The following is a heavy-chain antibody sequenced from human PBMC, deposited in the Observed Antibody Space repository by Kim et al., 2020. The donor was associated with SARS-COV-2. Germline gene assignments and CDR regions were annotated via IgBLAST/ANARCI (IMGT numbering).Heavy chain of an antibody. CDR2: ISGSGGRT. J-gene: IGHJ4*02. V-gene: IGHV3-23*01. CDR1: GFTFSRYA. Sequence: GGSLRLSCAASGFTFSRYAMGWVRQAPGKGLEWVSDISGSGGRTDYADSVKGRFTISRDNSKNTLFLQTHSLRAEDTAIDYCAKSLDWYGGIFDYWGQGT. D-gene: IGHD4-17*01. CDR3: AKSLDWYGGIFDY.